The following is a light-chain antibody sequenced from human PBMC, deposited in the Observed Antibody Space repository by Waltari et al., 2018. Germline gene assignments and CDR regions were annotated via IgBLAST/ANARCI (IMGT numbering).Light chain of an antibody. J-gene: IGLJ2*01. CDR3: SSYAGSNNVV. CDR1: SSDVGAWHY. CDR2: EVD. V-gene: IGLV2-8*01. Sequence: QSALTQPPSASGSPGQSVTISSTGTSSDVGAWHYVSWYQQHPGKAPKLMISEVDKRPSGVPDRFSGSKSDNTASLTVSGLQPEDEADYYCSSYAGSNNVVFGGGTKLTVL.